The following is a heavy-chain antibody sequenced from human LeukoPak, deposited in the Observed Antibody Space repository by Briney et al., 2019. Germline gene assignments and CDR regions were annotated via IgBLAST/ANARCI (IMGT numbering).Heavy chain of an antibody. Sequence: SQTLSLTCTVSGGSISSGDYYWSWIRQPPGRGLEWIAYMYYSGSTYYNPSLRSRVTMSADTSKNQLSLKLSSVTAADTAVYYCARPYYYDSRIDPWGQGILVTVSS. CDR2: MYYSGST. CDR1: GGSISSGDYY. D-gene: IGHD3-22*01. CDR3: ARPYYYDSRIDP. V-gene: IGHV4-30-4*01. J-gene: IGHJ5*02.